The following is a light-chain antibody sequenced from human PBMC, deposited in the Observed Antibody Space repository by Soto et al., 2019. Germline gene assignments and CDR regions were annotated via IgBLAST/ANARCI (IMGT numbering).Light chain of an antibody. CDR3: SSYTSTNSWV. Sequence: QSALTQSASVSGSPGQSITISCTGTSSDVGGYNYVSWYQQHPGKAPKLIIYDVSIRPSGVSTRFSGSKSGNTASLTISGLQAEDEADYSCSSYTSTNSWVFGGRTKVTVL. CDR2: DVS. V-gene: IGLV2-14*01. CDR1: SSDVGGYNY. J-gene: IGLJ3*02.